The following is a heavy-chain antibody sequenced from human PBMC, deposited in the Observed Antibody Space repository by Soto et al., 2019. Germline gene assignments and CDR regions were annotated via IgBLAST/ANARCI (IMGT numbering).Heavy chain of an antibody. CDR1: GFSLSTSGVG. Sequence: QITLKESGPTLVKPTQTLTLTCTFSGFSLSTSGVGVGWIRQPPGKALDWLALIYWDDDKRYSPSLKSSLTITTDTSKHQVVLTMTNMDPVDTATYYCAHRRSGSWYFDYWGQGTLVTVSS. D-gene: IGHD6-13*01. CDR3: AHRRSGSWYFDY. V-gene: IGHV2-5*02. CDR2: IYWDDDK. J-gene: IGHJ4*02.